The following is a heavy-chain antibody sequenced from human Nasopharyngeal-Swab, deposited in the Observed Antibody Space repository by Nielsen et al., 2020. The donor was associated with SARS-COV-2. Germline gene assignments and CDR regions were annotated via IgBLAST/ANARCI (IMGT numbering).Heavy chain of an antibody. CDR2: ISSSSSYI. D-gene: IGHD5-24*01. V-gene: IGHV3-21*04. J-gene: IGHJ4*02. CDR3: AKGGGYNLGDY. Sequence: GESLKISCAASGFTFSSYSMNWVRQAPGKGLEWVSSISSSSSYIYYADSVKGRFTISRENSKDTLYLQMDSLRHEDTAVYYCAKGGGYNLGDYWGQGSLVTVSS. CDR1: GFTFSSYS.